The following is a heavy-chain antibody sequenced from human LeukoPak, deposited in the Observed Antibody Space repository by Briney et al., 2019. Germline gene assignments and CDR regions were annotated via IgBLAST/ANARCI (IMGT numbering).Heavy chain of an antibody. J-gene: IGHJ6*02. CDR2: ISSSSSYI. Sequence: GGSLRLSCAASGFTFSSYSMNWVRQAPGKGLEWVSSISSSSSYIYYADSVKGRFTISRDNAKNSLYLQMNSLRAEDTAVHYCAREQDPYYGSGSYYPHYYGMDVWGQGTTVTVSS. D-gene: IGHD3-10*01. CDR3: AREQDPYYGSGSYYPHYYGMDV. V-gene: IGHV3-21*01. CDR1: GFTFSSYS.